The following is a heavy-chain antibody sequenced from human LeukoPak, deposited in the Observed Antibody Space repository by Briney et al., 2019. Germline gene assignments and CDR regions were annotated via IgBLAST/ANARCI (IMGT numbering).Heavy chain of an antibody. Sequence: GGSLRLSCAASGFTFSSYGMHWVRQAPGKGLEWVAVISYDGSNKYYADSAKGRFTISRDNSKNTLYLQMNSLRAEDTAVYYCARDTISSGWTSFDYWGQGTLVTVSS. D-gene: IGHD6-19*01. CDR3: ARDTISSGWTSFDY. CDR1: GFTFSSYG. J-gene: IGHJ4*02. CDR2: ISYDGSNK. V-gene: IGHV3-30*03.